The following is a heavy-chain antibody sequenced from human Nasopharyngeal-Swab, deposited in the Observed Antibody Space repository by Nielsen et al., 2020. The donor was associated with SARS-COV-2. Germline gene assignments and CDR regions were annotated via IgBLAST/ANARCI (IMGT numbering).Heavy chain of an antibody. CDR2: IIPIFGTA. CDR3: VTSSSKTINYYYCMDV. Sequence: WVRQAPGQGLEWMGGIIPIFGTANYAQKFQGRVTITADESTSTAYMELSSLRSEDTAVYYCVTSSSKTINYYYCMDVWGKGTTVTVSS. J-gene: IGHJ6*03. V-gene: IGHV1-69*01. D-gene: IGHD6-13*01.